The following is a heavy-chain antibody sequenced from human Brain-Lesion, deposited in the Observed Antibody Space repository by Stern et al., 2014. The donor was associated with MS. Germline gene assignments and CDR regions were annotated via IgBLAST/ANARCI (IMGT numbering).Heavy chain of an antibody. CDR2: ISYDGSDK. Sequence: QVHLVESGGGVVQPGRSLRLSCAASGFTFSYHAMHWVRQAQGQGLEWVGLISYDGSDKNDADSVKGRFTISRDNSRNTLYLQMNSLRVDDTAVYYCARGGAVTTSDYYLDYWGQGILVTVSS. J-gene: IGHJ4*02. D-gene: IGHD4-17*01. V-gene: IGHV3-30*01. CDR3: ARGGAVTTSDYYLDY. CDR1: GFTFSYHA.